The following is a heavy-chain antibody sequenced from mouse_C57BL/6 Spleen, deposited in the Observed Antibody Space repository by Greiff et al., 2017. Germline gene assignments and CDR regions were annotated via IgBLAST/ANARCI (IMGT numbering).Heavy chain of an antibody. D-gene: IGHD4-1*01. V-gene: IGHV5-4*03. Sequence: EVKLVESGGGLVKPGGSLKLSCAASGFTFSSYAMSWVRQTPEKRLEWVATISDGGSYTYYPDNVTGRFTISRDNAKNNLYLQMSHLKSEDTAMYYCATGTWDYWGQGTTLTVSS. CDR3: ATGTWDY. CDR2: ISDGGSYT. J-gene: IGHJ2*01. CDR1: GFTFSSYA.